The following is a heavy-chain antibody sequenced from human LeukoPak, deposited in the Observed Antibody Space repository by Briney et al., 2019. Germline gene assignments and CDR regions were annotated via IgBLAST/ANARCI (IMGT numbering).Heavy chain of an antibody. Sequence: PSETLSLTCTVSAGSISRSSYYWGWIRQPPGKGLEWIGSIYYSGSTNYNPSLKSRVTISVDTSKNQFSLKLSSVTAADTAVYYCARWGMVRGVTGFDYWGQGTLVTVSS. CDR2: IYYSGST. CDR3: ARWGMVRGVTGFDY. V-gene: IGHV4-39*07. J-gene: IGHJ4*02. CDR1: AGSISRSSYY. D-gene: IGHD3-10*01.